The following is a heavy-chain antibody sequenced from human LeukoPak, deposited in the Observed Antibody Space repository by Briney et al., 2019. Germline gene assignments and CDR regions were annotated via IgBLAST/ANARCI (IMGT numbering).Heavy chain of an antibody. D-gene: IGHD4-23*01. CDR3: AKDRGNQQLAFDY. CDR2: ISYDGNNK. V-gene: IGHV3-30-3*01. J-gene: IGHJ4*02. CDR1: GFTFSSYT. Sequence: PGGSLRLSCAASGFTFSSYTLHWVRQAPGKGLEWVAVISYDGNNKYYTDSVKGRFTISRDNSKNTLYLQMNSLRAEDTAVYYCAKDRGNQQLAFDYWGQGTLVTVSS.